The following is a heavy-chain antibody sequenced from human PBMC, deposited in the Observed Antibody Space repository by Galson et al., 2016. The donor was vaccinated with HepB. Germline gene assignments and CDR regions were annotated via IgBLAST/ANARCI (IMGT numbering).Heavy chain of an antibody. CDR1: GYTFTSQD. CDR2: MNPHSGNT. CDR3: AARPPLGDYVNN. J-gene: IGHJ4*02. D-gene: IGHD4-17*01. Sequence: SVKVSCKASGYTFTSQDVNWVRQATGQGLEWMGWMNPHSGNTGYAQKFQGRVTMTRNTSINTAYMELGGLTSEDTAVYYCAARPPLGDYVNNCGQGTLVTVSS. V-gene: IGHV1-8*01.